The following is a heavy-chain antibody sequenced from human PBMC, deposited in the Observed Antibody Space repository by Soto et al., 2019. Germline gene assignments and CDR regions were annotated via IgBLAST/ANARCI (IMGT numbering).Heavy chain of an antibody. CDR2: IIPIFGTA. J-gene: IGHJ6*02. CDR1: GGTFSSYA. Sequence: QVQLVQSGAEVKKPGSSVKVSCKASGGTFSSYAISWVRQAPGQGLEWMGGIIPIFGTANYAQKFQGRVTITADKSTSTAYMELSSLRSEDTAVYYCARDGEDYYYSSGYYPARSYDGMDVWGQGTTVTVSS. CDR3: ARDGEDYYYSSGYYPARSYDGMDV. D-gene: IGHD3-22*01. V-gene: IGHV1-69*06.